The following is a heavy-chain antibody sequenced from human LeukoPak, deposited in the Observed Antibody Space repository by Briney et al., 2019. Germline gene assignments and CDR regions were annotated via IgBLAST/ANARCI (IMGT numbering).Heavy chain of an antibody. CDR3: VGGRPLYDGHPEY. CDR2: VSISGSHI. D-gene: IGHD3-10*01. CDR1: GFTLSSYS. V-gene: IGHV3-21*01. J-gene: IGHJ4*02. Sequence: PGGSLRLSCEASGFTLSSYSMDWVRQAPGKGLEWVSFVSISGSHISYADSLKGRFTISRDNAKNSLYLQMNSLKAEDTAVYYCVGGRPLYDGHPEYWGQGTQVTVSS.